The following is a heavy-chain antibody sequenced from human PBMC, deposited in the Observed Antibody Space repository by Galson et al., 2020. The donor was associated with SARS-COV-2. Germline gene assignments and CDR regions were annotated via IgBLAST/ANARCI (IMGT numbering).Heavy chain of an antibody. CDR2: IWYDGSNK. CDR3: ARETYYYDSSGYWGYFDY. D-gene: IGHD3-22*01. V-gene: IGHV3-33*01. J-gene: IGHJ4*02. Sequence: GGSLRLSCAASGFTFSSYGMHWVRQAPGKGLEWVAVIWYDGSNKYYADSVKGRFTISRDNSKNTLYLQMNSLRAEDTAVYYCARETYYYDSSGYWGYFDYWGQGTLVTVSS. CDR1: GFTFSSYG.